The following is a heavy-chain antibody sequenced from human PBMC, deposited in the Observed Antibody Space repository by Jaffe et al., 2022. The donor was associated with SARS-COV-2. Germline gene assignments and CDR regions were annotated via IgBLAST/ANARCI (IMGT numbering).Heavy chain of an antibody. J-gene: IGHJ4*02. V-gene: IGHV3-73*01. D-gene: IGHD1-20*01. Sequence: EVQLVESGGGLVQPGGSLKLSCAASGFTFSGSAMHWVRQASGKGLEWVGRIRSKANSYATAYAASVKGRFTISRDDSKNTAYLQMNSLKTEDTAVYYCTSLYNWNVGPYWGQGTLVTVSS. CDR2: IRSKANSYAT. CDR3: TSLYNWNVGPY. CDR1: GFTFSGSA.